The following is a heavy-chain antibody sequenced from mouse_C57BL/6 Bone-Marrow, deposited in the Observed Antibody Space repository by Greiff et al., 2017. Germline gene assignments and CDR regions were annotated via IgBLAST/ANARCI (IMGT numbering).Heavy chain of an antibody. Sequence: QVQLQPPGAELVRPGSSVKLSCKASGYTFTSYWMHWVKQRPIQGLEWIGNIDPSDSETPYNQKFKDKATLTVDKSSSTAYMKLSSLTSEDSAVYDCARGWPYPGGFAYWGQGTLVTVSA. CDR2: IDPSDSET. D-gene: IGHD5-1*01. J-gene: IGHJ3*01. CDR1: GYTFTSYW. CDR3: ARGWPYPGGFAY. V-gene: IGHV1-52*01.